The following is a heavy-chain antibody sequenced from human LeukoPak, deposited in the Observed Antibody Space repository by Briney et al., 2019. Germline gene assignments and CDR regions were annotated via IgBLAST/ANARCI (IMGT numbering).Heavy chain of an antibody. J-gene: IGHJ4*02. V-gene: IGHV4-34*01. CDR2: INHSGST. CDR3: ARGRIVVVPAAIFYYFDY. D-gene: IGHD2-2*01. CDR1: GGSFSGYY. Sequence: KSSETLSLTCAVYGGSFSGYYWSWIRQPPGKGLEWIGEINHSGSTNYNPSLKSRVTISVDTSKNQFSLKLSSVTAADTAVYYCARGRIVVVPAAIFYYFDYWGQGTLVTVSS.